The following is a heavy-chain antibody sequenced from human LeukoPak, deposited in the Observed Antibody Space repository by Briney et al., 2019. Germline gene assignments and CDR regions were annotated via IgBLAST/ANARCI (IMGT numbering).Heavy chain of an antibody. J-gene: IGHJ4*02. CDR1: GFTFSSYA. Sequence: GGSLRLSCAASGFTFSSYAMSWVRQAPGKGLEWGSAISGSGGSTYYADSVKGRFTISRDNSKNTLYLQMNSLRAEDTAVYYCAKVPGSFKKYFDYWGQGTLVTVSS. CDR2: ISGSGGST. V-gene: IGHV3-23*01. D-gene: IGHD1-26*01. CDR3: AKVPGSFKKYFDY.